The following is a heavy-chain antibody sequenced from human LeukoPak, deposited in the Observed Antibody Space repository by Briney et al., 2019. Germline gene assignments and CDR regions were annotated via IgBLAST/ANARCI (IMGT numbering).Heavy chain of an antibody. CDR1: GFTFSSYS. V-gene: IGHV3-30*02. Sequence: GGSLRLSCATSGFTFSSYSMTWVRQAPGKGLEWVAFIRYDGSNKYYADSVKGRFTISRDNSKNTLYLQMKSLRAEDTAVYYCAKGGGYEAQYYYYYLDVWGKGTTVTISS. CDR3: AKGGGYEAQYYYYYLDV. D-gene: IGHD5-12*01. J-gene: IGHJ6*03. CDR2: IRYDGSNK.